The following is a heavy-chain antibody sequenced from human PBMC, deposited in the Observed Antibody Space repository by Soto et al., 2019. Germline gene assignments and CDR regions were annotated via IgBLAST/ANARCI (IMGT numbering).Heavy chain of an antibody. CDR3: ARVTVDGSGMLHLFDY. CDR1: GGSISSGGYY. V-gene: IGHV4-31*02. J-gene: IGHJ4*02. CDR2: IYYSGST. Sequence: SETLSLTCTVSGGSISSGGYYWSWIRQHPGKGLEWIGYIYYSGSTYYNPSLKSRVTISVDTSKNQFSLKLSSVTAADTAVYYCARVTVDGSGMLHLFDYWGQGTLVTVSS. D-gene: IGHD3-10*01.